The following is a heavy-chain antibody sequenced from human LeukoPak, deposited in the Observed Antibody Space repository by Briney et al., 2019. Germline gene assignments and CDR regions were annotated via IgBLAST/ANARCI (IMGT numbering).Heavy chain of an antibody. V-gene: IGHV3-30*02. CDR1: GFTFSSYG. CDR2: IRYDGSNK. Sequence: GGSLRLPCAASGFTFSSYGMHWVRQAPGKGLEWVAFIRYDGSNKYYADSVKGRFTISRDNSKNTLYLQMNSLRAEDTAVYYCAKDGEPYCSSTSCHNYYYMDVWGKGTTVTVSS. D-gene: IGHD2-2*01. J-gene: IGHJ6*03. CDR3: AKDGEPYCSSTSCHNYYYMDV.